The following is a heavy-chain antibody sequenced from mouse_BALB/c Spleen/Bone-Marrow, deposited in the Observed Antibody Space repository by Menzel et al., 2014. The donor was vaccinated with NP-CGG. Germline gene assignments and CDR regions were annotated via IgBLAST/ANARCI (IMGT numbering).Heavy chain of an antibody. V-gene: IGHV1-7*01. D-gene: IGHD1-1*01. CDR1: GYTFTSYW. CDR3: ARPPYYYGSSYDAMDY. Sequence: VKLVESGAELAKPGASVKMSCKASGYTFTSYWMHWVKPRPGQGLEWIGYINPSTGYTEYNQKFKDKATLTADKSSSTAYMQLSSLTSEDSAVYYCARPPYYYGSSYDAMDYWGQGTSVTVSS. J-gene: IGHJ4*01. CDR2: INPSTGYT.